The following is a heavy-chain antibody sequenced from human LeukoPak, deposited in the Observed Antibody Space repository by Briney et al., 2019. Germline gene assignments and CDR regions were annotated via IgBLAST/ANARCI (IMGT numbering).Heavy chain of an antibody. V-gene: IGHV3-30*18. J-gene: IGHJ4*02. CDR3: AKGSGHYSPSIYFDY. CDR2: VSYDGTHK. CDR1: GFTFSGYG. Sequence: PGRSLRLSCAASGFTFSGYGMHWVRQAPGMGLEWVAAVSYDGTHKYYADSVKGRFTISRDNSKNTLYLQMNSLRAEDTAVYFCAKGSGHYSPSIYFDYWGQGTLVTVSS. D-gene: IGHD3-3*01.